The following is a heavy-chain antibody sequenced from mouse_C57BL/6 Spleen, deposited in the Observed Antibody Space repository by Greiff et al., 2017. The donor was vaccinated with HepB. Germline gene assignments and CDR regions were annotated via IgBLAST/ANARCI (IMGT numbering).Heavy chain of an antibody. Sequence: QVQLKESGAELARPGASVKLSCKASGYTFTSYGISWVKQRTGQGLEWIGEIYPRSGNTYYNEKIKGKATLTADKSSSTAYMELRSLTSEDSAVYFCARFITTVVATSWFAYWGQGTLVTVSA. CDR1: GYTFTSYG. D-gene: IGHD1-1*01. CDR3: ARFITTVVATSWFAY. V-gene: IGHV1-81*01. J-gene: IGHJ3*01. CDR2: IYPRSGNT.